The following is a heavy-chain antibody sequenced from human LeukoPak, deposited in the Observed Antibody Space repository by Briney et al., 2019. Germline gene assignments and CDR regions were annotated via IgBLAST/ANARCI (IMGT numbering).Heavy chain of an antibody. Sequence: GGSLRLSCATSGFTFSPFWIHWVRQGPGKGLEWVSRIGLDERSTNYADSVKGRFTISGDNTKSTVYLQMNGLRADDTAVYYCVRDLGYDRSGVWQKYFDSWGQGTLVTVSS. D-gene: IGHD3-22*01. CDR1: GFTFSPFW. V-gene: IGHV3-74*01. J-gene: IGHJ4*02. CDR2: IGLDERST. CDR3: VRDLGYDRSGVWQKYFDS.